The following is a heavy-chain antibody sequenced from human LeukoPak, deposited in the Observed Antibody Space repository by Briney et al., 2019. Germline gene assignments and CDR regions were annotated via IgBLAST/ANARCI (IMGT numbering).Heavy chain of an antibody. V-gene: IGHV1-18*01. CDR3: ARGAGYSGSRRRNYNYGMDV. J-gene: IGHJ6*02. D-gene: IGHD5-12*01. Sequence: ASVKVSCKPSGYTFTNNGITWVRHAPGQGLEWVGWISAYNGDRKYGQRLQGRVTMTTDTSTSTSYMELRNLRSDDTAVYYCARGAGYSGSRRRNYNYGMDVWGQGTTVTVSS. CDR1: GYTFTNNG. CDR2: ISAYNGDR.